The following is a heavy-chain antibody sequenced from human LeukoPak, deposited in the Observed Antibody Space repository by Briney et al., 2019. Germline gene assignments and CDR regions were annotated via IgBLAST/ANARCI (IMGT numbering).Heavy chain of an antibody. CDR3: ARGPFVVISY. Sequence: GGSLRLSCAASGFTFSSYSMNWVRQAPGKGLEWVSYISSSSSTIYYADSVKGRFTISRDNAKNSLYLQMNSLRAEDTAVYYCARGPFVVISYWGQGTLVTVSS. J-gene: IGHJ4*02. CDR1: GFTFSSYS. CDR2: ISSSSSTI. D-gene: IGHD3-22*01. V-gene: IGHV3-48*04.